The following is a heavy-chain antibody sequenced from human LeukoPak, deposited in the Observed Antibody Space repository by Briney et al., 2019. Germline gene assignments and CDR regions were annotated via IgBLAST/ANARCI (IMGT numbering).Heavy chain of an antibody. CDR3: AKGGALLWFGELYDY. CDR2: IRYDGSNK. V-gene: IGHV3-30*02. J-gene: IGHJ4*02. D-gene: IGHD3-10*01. Sequence: GGSLRLSCAASGFTFSSYGMHWVRQAPGKGLEWVVFIRYDGSNKYYADSVKGRFTISRDNSKNTLYLQMNSLRAEDTAVYYCAKGGALLWFGELYDYWGQGTLVTVSS. CDR1: GFTFSSYG.